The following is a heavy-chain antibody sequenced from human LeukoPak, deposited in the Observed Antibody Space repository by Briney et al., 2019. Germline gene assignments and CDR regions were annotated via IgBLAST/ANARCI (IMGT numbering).Heavy chain of an antibody. CDR1: EFTFGDHA. CDR3: TRGPTLLWLYNGMDV. J-gene: IGHJ6*01. D-gene: IGHD3-16*01. V-gene: IGHV3-49*04. Sequence: QPGRSLRLSCTASEFTFGDHAMSWVRQAPGKGLEWVGFIRSKAYRGTTEYAASVKGRFTISRDDSKSIAYLQMNSLKSEDTAVYYFTRGPTLLWLYNGMDVWGQGTTVIVSS. CDR2: IRSKAYRGTT.